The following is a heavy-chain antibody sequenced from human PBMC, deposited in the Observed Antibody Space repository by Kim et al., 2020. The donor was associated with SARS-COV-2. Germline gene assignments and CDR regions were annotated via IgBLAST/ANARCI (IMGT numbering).Heavy chain of an antibody. CDR3: AKGLAPGGPWLPYGDYVFDY. Sequence: GGSLRLSCAASGFTFSSYAMSWVRQAPGKGLEWVSAISGSGGSTYYADSVKGRFTISRDNSKNTLYLQMNSLRAEDTAVYYCAKGLAPGGPWLPYGDYVFDYWGQGTLVTVSS. CDR1: GFTFSSYA. J-gene: IGHJ4*02. CDR2: ISGSGGST. V-gene: IGHV3-23*01. D-gene: IGHD4-17*01.